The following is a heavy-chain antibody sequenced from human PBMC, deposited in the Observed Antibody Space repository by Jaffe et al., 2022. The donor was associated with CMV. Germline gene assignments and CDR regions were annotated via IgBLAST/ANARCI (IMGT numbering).Heavy chain of an antibody. Sequence: EVLLVESGGGLVQPGGSLRLSCAPSGFTFSNYAMAWVRQAPGKGLEWVSTISGPGGNTYEADSVKGRFTISRDNAKNTLHLQMNSLRAEDTATYYCAKGGGSWSHFDYWGQGTLVTVSS. CDR1: GFTFSNYA. CDR3: AKGGGSWSHFDY. V-gene: IGHV3-23*04. CDR2: ISGPGGNT. D-gene: IGHD6-13*01. J-gene: IGHJ4*02.